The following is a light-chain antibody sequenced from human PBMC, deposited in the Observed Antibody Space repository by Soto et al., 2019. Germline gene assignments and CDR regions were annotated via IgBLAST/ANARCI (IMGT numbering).Light chain of an antibody. Sequence: QSVLTQPASVSGYPGQSITISCTGTSSDVGGYNYVSWYQQNPGKAPKLMIYEVSHRPSGVSDRFSGSKSGNTASLTISGRQAEDEADYYCSSYTSSSTPVVFGGGTKLTVL. V-gene: IGLV2-14*01. J-gene: IGLJ2*01. CDR3: SSYTSSSTPVV. CDR1: SSDVGGYNY. CDR2: EVS.